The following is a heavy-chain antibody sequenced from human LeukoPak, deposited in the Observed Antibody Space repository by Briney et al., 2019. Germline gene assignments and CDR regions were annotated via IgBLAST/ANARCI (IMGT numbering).Heavy chain of an antibody. D-gene: IGHD3-22*01. V-gene: IGHV3-21*01. J-gene: IGHJ4*02. CDR2: IYTISSYI. CDR1: GFTFSSYS. CDR3: ARLRRNSDSGGYYYYYDY. Sequence: PGGSLRLSCAASGFTFSSYSFNRVRQAPGKGLDWVSSIYTISSYIYYAHSVKGRYTISRDNAKNSLSLQMNSLRVEDTAVYCCARLRRNSDSGGYYYYYDYWGQGTLVTVSS.